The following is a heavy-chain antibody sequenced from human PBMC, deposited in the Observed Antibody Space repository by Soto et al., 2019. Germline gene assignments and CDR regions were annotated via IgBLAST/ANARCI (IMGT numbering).Heavy chain of an antibody. Sequence: QVQLVQSGAEAKKPGASVKVSCKASGYTFTGYAMHWVRQAPGQRLEWMGWINAGNGNTKYSQKFKGRVTITRDTSASTAYMELSSLRSEDTAVYYCARAVAVAADFDYWGQGTLVTVSS. CDR1: GYTFTGYA. J-gene: IGHJ4*02. D-gene: IGHD6-19*01. CDR3: ARAVAVAADFDY. V-gene: IGHV1-3*01. CDR2: INAGNGNT.